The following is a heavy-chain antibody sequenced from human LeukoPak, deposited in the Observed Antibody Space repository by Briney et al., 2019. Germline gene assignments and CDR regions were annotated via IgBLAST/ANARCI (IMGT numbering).Heavy chain of an antibody. CDR3: ARVGHNWNHRGLHAFDI. CDR2: INPNSGGT. Sequence: ASVTVSFTASGYTFTVYYMHWVRQAPGQGLEWMGWINPNSGGTNYAQKFQGRVTMTRDTSISTAYMELSRLRSDDTAVYYCARVGHNWNHRGLHAFDIWGQGTMVTVSS. J-gene: IGHJ3*02. V-gene: IGHV1-2*02. D-gene: IGHD1-20*01. CDR1: GYTFTVYY.